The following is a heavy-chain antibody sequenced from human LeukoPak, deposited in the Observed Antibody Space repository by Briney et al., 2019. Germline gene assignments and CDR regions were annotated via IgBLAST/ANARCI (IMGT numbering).Heavy chain of an antibody. J-gene: IGHJ4*02. CDR1: GFTFTTHA. CDR3: VSRGGASVFYYFDF. D-gene: IGHD2/OR15-2a*01. CDR2: ISGNGRTT. V-gene: IGHV3-23*01. Sequence: PGGSLRLSCTASGFTFTTHAMTWVRQAPGKGPEWASSISGNGRTTYYSDSVRGRFAISRDNPRNTLYLQMNSLRADDTAVYYCVSRGGASVFYYFDFWGQGTLVTVSP.